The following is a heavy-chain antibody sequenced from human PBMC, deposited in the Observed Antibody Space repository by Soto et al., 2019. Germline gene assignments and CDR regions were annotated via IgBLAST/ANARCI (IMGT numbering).Heavy chain of an antibody. J-gene: IGHJ4*02. CDR1: GFTFSDYA. CDR3: AKGWRQWLLPSDFTY. Sequence: GGSLRLSCAASGFTFSDYAMHWVRQAPGKGLEWVAVVSHDGRNTHYADSVKGRFTISRDSSKNTVSLEMTSLRAEDTAVYYCAKGWRQWLLPSDFTYWGQGALVPVSS. CDR2: VSHDGRNT. V-gene: IGHV3-30*18. D-gene: IGHD6-19*01.